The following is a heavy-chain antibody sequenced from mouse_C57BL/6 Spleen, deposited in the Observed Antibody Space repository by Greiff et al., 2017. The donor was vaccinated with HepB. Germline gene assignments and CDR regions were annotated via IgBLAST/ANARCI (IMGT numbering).Heavy chain of an antibody. Sequence: QVQLKQSGAELVRPGTSVKVSCKASGYAFTNYLIEWVKQRPGQGLEWIGVINPGSGGTNYNEKFKGKATLTADKSSSTAYMQLSSLTSEDSAVYFWARGGELDWDGYFDVWGTGTTVTVSS. D-gene: IGHD4-1*01. CDR1: GYAFTNYL. J-gene: IGHJ1*03. V-gene: IGHV1-54*01. CDR3: ARGGELDWDGYFDV. CDR2: INPGSGGT.